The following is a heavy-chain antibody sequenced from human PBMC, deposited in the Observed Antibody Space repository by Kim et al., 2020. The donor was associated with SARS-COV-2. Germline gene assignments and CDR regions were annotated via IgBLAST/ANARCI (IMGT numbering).Heavy chain of an antibody. CDR2: IYYSGST. CDR1: GGSISSGGYY. Sequence: SETLSLTCTVSGGSISSGGYYWSWIRQHPGKGLEWIGYIYYSGSTYYNPSLKSRVTISVDTSKNQFSLKLSSVTAADTAVYYCARGIGRITIFGVVIDGRLNWFDPWGQGTLVTVSS. V-gene: IGHV4-31*03. J-gene: IGHJ5*02. D-gene: IGHD3-3*01. CDR3: ARGIGRITIFGVVIDGRLNWFDP.